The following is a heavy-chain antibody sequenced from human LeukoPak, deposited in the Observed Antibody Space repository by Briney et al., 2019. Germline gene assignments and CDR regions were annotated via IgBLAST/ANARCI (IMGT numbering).Heavy chain of an antibody. Sequence: KTGGSLRLSCAASGLTFSDYSMNWVRQAPGKGLEWVSSVSSSSVYIYYADSVKGRFTISRDNAKNSLYLQMNSLRAEDTAVYYCARDFGGGWAPFFDYWGQGTLVTVSS. CDR3: ARDFGGGWAPFFDY. D-gene: IGHD6-19*01. J-gene: IGHJ4*02. CDR2: VSSSSVYI. CDR1: GLTFSDYS. V-gene: IGHV3-21*01.